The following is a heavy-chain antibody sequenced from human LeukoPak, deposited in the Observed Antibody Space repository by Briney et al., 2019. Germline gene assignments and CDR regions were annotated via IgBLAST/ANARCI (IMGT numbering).Heavy chain of an antibody. Sequence: GGSLRLSCAASGFTFSGSAMRWVRQASGKGLEWVGRIRSKTNNYATAFAASVKGRFTISRDDSKNTAYLQMNSLKTEDTAVYYCAELGITMIGGVWGKGTTVTISS. D-gene: IGHD3-10*02. CDR2: IRSKTNNYAT. CDR3: AELGITMIGGV. CDR1: GFTFSGSA. V-gene: IGHV3-73*01. J-gene: IGHJ6*04.